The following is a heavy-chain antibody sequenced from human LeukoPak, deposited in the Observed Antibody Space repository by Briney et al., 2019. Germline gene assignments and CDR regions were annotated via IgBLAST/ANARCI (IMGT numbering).Heavy chain of an antibody. D-gene: IGHD4-17*01. CDR2: INPNSGGT. Sequence: ASVTVSCRASGYTFTVYYMHWVRQAPGQGLEWMGWINPNSGGTNYAQKFQGRVTMTRDTSISTAYRDLNRLRSDDTAVYYCARARGYGGTSDTFDIWGQGTMVTVSS. J-gene: IGHJ3*02. V-gene: IGHV1-2*02. CDR1: GYTFTVYY. CDR3: ARARGYGGTSDTFDI.